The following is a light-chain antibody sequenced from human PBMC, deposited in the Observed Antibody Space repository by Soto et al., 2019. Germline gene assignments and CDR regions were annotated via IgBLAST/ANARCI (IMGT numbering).Light chain of an antibody. V-gene: IGKV3-11*01. Sequence: EIVLTQSPGTLSLSPGETATLSCRASQSLTSNSIAWYQHRPGQAPRLLIYQTSIRAAGIPARFSASGSGTDFTLTISDVQPEDFALYYCHQRQSCPRTFGQGTEVDIK. CDR2: QTS. J-gene: IGKJ1*01. CDR3: HQRQSCPRT. CDR1: QSLTSNS.